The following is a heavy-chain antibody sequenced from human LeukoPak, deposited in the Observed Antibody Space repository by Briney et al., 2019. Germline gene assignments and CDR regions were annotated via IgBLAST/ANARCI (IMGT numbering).Heavy chain of an antibody. V-gene: IGHV1-69*01. CDR1: GGTFSSYA. D-gene: IGHD2-15*01. CDR2: IIPILGTA. J-gene: IGHJ4*02. CDR3: ARGRDIVVVVAATTFDY. Sequence: SVKVSCKASGGTFSSYAISWVRQAPGQGLEWMGGIIPILGTANYAQKFQGRVTITADESTSTAYMELSSLRSEDTAVYYCARGRDIVVVVAATTFDYWGQGTLVTVSS.